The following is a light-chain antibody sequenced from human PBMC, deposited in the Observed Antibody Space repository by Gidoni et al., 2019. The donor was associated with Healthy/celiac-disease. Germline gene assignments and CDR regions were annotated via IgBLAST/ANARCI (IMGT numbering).Light chain of an antibody. J-gene: IGKJ1*01. Sequence: DIQMTQSPSSLSASVGHRVTITCRASQSISSYLNWYQQKPGKAPKLLIYAASSLQSGVPSRFSGSGSGTDFTLTISSLQPEDFATYYCQQSYSTPPWTFGQXTKVEIK. V-gene: IGKV1-39*01. CDR3: QQSYSTPPWT. CDR2: AAS. CDR1: QSISSY.